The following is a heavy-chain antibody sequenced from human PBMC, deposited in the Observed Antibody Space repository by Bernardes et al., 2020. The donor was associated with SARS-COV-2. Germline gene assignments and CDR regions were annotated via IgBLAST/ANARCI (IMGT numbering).Heavy chain of an antibody. CDR3: ARGSLQFLFTQRYFFDH. CDR2: INRSGNT. V-gene: IGHV4-34*01. J-gene: IGHJ4*02. Sequence: SETLSLTCAVDGGAFMGYSWTWIRQPPGKGLEWIGEINRSGNTNYNPSLKSRVTISVDTSKNQFSLRLYSVTGADTAVYYCARGSLQFLFTQRYFFDHWGQGTLVTVSS. CDR1: GGAFMGYS. D-gene: IGHD3-3*01.